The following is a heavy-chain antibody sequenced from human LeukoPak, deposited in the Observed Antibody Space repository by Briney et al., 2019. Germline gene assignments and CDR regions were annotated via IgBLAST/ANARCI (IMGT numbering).Heavy chain of an antibody. V-gene: IGHV1-46*01. CDR3: ARDHGSAYYRAPRH. J-gene: IGHJ4*02. CDR2: INPSGGST. D-gene: IGHD3-10*01. CDR1: GCIFTNYY. Sequence: ASVKVSCKASGCIFTNYYMHWVRQAPGQGLEWMGIINPSGGSTTYAQKFQGRVTMTRDTSTSTVYMELSSLRSEDTAVYYCARDHGSAYYRAPRHWGQGTLVTVSS.